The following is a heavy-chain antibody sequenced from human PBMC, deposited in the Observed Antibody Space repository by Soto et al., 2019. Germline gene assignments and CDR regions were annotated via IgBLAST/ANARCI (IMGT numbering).Heavy chain of an antibody. D-gene: IGHD6-25*01. CDR1: GYNFINSW. V-gene: IGHV5-51*01. J-gene: IGHJ4*02. Sequence: EVQLVQSGAEVKKPGESLRISCKAFGYNFINSWIGWVRQMPGKGLEWMAIIYPGDSDTRYSPSFQGQVTISADKSISTAYLQWSRLKASDSAMYYCARMMAASGTGFDYWGKGTLVTVSS. CDR3: ARMMAASGTGFDY. CDR2: IYPGDSDT.